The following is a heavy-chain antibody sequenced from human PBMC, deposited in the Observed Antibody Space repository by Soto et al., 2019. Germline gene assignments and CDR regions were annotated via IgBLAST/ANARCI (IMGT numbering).Heavy chain of an antibody. CDR2: FSSSAGST. V-gene: IGHV3-23*01. J-gene: IGHJ4*02. CDR3: AKGRESSTSAQYSFDD. Sequence: PGGSLRLSCAASGFSFSSYAMSWVRQAPGKGMEWVSAFSSSAGSTYYADSVKGRFTISRDTSKSTLSLQMNSLRADDTAVYYCAKGRESSTSAQYSFDDWGQGTLVTVSS. D-gene: IGHD2-2*01. CDR1: GFSFSSYA.